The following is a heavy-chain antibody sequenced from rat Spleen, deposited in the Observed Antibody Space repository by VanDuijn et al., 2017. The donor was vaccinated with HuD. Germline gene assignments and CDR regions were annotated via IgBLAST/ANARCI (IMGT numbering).Heavy chain of an antibody. Sequence: EVQLQESGPGLVKPSQSLSLTCSVIGYSITSSLRWNWIRKFPGNKLEWMGYINSAGSTVYNPPLKSRISITRDTSKNQFFLQVNSVSTEDTATYYCATSEGVHYYLPFAYWGQGTLVTVSS. V-gene: IGHV3-3*01. CDR2: INSAGST. CDR3: ATSEGVHYYLPFAY. CDR1: GYSITSSLR. J-gene: IGHJ3*01. D-gene: IGHD1-1*01.